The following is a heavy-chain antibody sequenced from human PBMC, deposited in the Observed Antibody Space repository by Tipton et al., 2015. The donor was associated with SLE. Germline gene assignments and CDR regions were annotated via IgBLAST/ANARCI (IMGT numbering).Heavy chain of an antibody. J-gene: IGHJ4*02. CDR3: AIGVSVDY. Sequence: TLSLTCAVYGGSFSGYYWSWIRQPPGKGLEWIGEINHSGSTNYNPSLKSRVTISVDTSKNQFSLKLSSLTAADTAVYYCAIGVSVDYWGQGSLATVSS. CDR1: GGSFSGYY. CDR2: INHSGST. D-gene: IGHD3-10*01. V-gene: IGHV4-34*01.